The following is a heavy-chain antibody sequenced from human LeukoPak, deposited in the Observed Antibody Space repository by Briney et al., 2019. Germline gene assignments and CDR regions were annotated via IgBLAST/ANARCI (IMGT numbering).Heavy chain of an antibody. CDR2: IYPGDSDT. CDR1: GYTFSSYW. D-gene: IGHD1-26*01. CDR3: ATLYSGSYQGAFDI. Sequence: GESLKISCQGSGYTFSSYWIGWVRQMPGKGLEWMGIIYPGDSDTRYSPSFQGQVTISADKSISTAYLQWSSLKASDTAMYYCATLYSGSYQGAFDIWGQGTMVTVSS. J-gene: IGHJ3*02. V-gene: IGHV5-51*01.